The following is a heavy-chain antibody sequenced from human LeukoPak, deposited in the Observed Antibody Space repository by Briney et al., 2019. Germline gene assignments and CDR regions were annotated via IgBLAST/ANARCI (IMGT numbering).Heavy chain of an antibody. J-gene: IGHJ5*02. CDR2: ISNDGRNK. Sequence: GGSLRLSCAASGFIFSNYDMHWVRQAPGKGLEWVAVISNDGRNKLYADSVKGRFSVSRDSANSTVFLQMNSVRPYDTGIYFCARRQRSYMAVAGPHNCLDPWGQGTLVTVSS. V-gene: IGHV3-30*03. CDR1: GFIFSNYD. CDR3: ARRQRSYMAVAGPHNCLDP. D-gene: IGHD6-19*01.